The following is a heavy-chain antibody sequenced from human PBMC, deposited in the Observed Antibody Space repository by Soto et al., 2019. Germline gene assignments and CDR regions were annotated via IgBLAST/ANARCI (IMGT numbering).Heavy chain of an antibody. D-gene: IGHD6-6*01. V-gene: IGHV3-21*01. J-gene: IGHJ4*02. Sequence: GGSLRLSCAASGFTFSSYSMNWVRQAPGKGLEWVSSISSSSSYIYYADSVKGRFTISRDNAKNSLYLQMNSLRAEDTAVYYCARVFEYRRTLLDYWGQGPLVIVSS. CDR2: ISSSSSYI. CDR3: ARVFEYRRTLLDY. CDR1: GFTFSSYS.